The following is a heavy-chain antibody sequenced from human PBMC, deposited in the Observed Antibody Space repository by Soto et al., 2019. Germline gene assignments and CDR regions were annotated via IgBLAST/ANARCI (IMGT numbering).Heavy chain of an antibody. CDR1: GYTFTNYD. CDR2: MKSNSGNT. CDR3: ARMAKSARNFFERRVKYYFDY. D-gene: IGHD1-7*01. V-gene: IGHV1-8*01. Sequence: QVQLVKSGAEVKKPGASVKVSCKASGYTFTNYDINWMRQAAGQGLEWMGWMKSNSGNTGYAQKFQGRVTMTRNTSTSTAYMELSSLRSEDTAMYYCARMAKSARNFFERRVKYYFDYWGQGSLVTVSS. J-gene: IGHJ4*02.